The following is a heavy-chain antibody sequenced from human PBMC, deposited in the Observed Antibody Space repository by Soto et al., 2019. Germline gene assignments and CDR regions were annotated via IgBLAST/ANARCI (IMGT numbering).Heavy chain of an antibody. CDR2: ISGSGGTT. CDR1: GFTFSSYA. J-gene: IGHJ4*02. Sequence: GGSLRLSCAASGFTFSSYAMSWVRQAPGKGLEWVSVISGSGGTTYYADSVKGRLTISRDNSKNTLYLQMNSLRAEDTAVYYCARDGNWRLDYWGQGALVTVSS. D-gene: IGHD1-1*01. CDR3: ARDGNWRLDY. V-gene: IGHV3-23*01.